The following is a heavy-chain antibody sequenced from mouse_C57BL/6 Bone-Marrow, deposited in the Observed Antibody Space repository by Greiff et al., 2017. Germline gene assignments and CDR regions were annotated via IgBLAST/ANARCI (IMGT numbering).Heavy chain of an antibody. CDR3: ARRGFSTTVVPFSY. CDR1: GYTFTDYT. CDR2: IYPRDGST. Sequence: QVQLQQSDAELVKPGASVKISCKASGYTFTDYTIHWMKQRPEQGLEWIGYIYPRDGSTKYNEKFKGKATLTADKSSSPAYMQLNSLTSEDSAVYVCARRGFSTTVVPFSYWGRGTRVTVTA. D-gene: IGHD1-1*01. V-gene: IGHV1-78*01. J-gene: IGHJ3*01.